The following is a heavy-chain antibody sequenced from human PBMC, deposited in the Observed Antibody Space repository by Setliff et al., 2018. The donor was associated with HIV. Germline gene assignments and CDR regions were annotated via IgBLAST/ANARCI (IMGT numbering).Heavy chain of an antibody. J-gene: IGHJ5*02. D-gene: IGHD3-10*01. V-gene: IGHV4-59*11. CDR2: IHYSGST. CDR1: GGSISNHY. CDR3: AGSIHGGGSEPFDT. Sequence: SETLSLTCTVSGGSISNHYWGWIRQPPGKGLEFIGNIHYSGSTDYNPSIKSRVTISLDTSKNQFSLKVGSVTAADTAIYYCAGSIHGGGSEPFDTWGQGILVTVSS.